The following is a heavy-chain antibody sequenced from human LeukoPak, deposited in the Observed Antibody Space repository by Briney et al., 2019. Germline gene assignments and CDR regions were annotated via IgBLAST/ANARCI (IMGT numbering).Heavy chain of an antibody. D-gene: IGHD3-10*01. J-gene: IGHJ4*02. V-gene: IGHV3-23*01. CDR3: AKSSLTMVRGVISY. CDR2: ISGSGGST. CDR1: GFTFSNYA. Sequence: GGSLRLSCAASGFTFSNYAMNWVRQAPGKGLEWVSAISGSGGSTYYADSVKGRFTISRDNSKNTLYLQMNSLRAEDTAVYYCAKSSLTMVRGVISYWGQGTLVTVSS.